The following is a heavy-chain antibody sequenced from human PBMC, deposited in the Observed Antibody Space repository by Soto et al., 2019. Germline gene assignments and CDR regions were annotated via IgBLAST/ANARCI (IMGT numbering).Heavy chain of an antibody. CDR1: GFTFSSYG. D-gene: IGHD3-22*01. J-gene: IGHJ3*02. V-gene: IGHV3-74*01. CDR2: INSDGSST. Sequence: PGGSLRLSCAASGFTFSSYGMHWVRQAPGKGLEWVSRINSDGSSTSYADSVKGRFTISRDNARNTLYLQMNSLRAEDTAVYYCARGGFPAIVVVTNAFDIWGQGTMVTVSS. CDR3: ARGGFPAIVVVTNAFDI.